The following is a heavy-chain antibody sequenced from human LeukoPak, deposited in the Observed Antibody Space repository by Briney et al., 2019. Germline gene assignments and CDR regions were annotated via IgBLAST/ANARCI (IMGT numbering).Heavy chain of an antibody. J-gene: IGHJ4*02. Sequence: GGSLRLSCAASGFTFSSYAMSWVRQAPGKGLEWVANIKQDGSEKNYVDSVKGRFTISRDNVKNSLYLQMNSLRAEDTAVYYCARVRYSDYWGQGTLVTVSS. D-gene: IGHD3-9*01. CDR2: IKQDGSEK. CDR3: ARVRYSDY. CDR1: GFTFSSYA. V-gene: IGHV3-7*04.